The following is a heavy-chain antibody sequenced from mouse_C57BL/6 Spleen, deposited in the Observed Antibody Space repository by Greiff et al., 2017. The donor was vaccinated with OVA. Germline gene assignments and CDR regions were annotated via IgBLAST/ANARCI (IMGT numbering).Heavy chain of an antibody. Sequence: VQLQQSGPELVKPGASVKISCKASGYSFTGYYMNWVKHSPEKSLEWIGEINPSTGGTTYNQKFKAKATLTVDKYSSTAYMQLKSLTSEDSAVYYCARTITTVVAPYAMDYWGQGTSVTVSS. V-gene: IGHV1-42*01. CDR3: ARTITTVVAPYAMDY. CDR2: INPSTGGT. CDR1: GYSFTGYY. J-gene: IGHJ4*01. D-gene: IGHD1-1*01.